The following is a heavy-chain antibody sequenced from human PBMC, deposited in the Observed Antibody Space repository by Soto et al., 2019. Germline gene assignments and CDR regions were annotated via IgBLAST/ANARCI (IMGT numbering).Heavy chain of an antibody. CDR2: IHHSGST. CDR1: GYPISSGYY. CDR3: ARSSGYVPGGY. D-gene: IGHD5-12*01. V-gene: IGHV4-38-2*01. J-gene: IGHJ4*02. Sequence: PSETLSLTCAVSGYPISSGYYWGWIRQPPGKGLEWIGIIHHSGSTYYNPSLRSRITISVDTSKNQFSLKMPSVTVADTAVYYCARSSGYVPGGYWGQGILVT.